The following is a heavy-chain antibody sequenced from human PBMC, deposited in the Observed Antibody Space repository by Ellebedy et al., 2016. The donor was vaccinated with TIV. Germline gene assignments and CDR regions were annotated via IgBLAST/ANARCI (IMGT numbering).Heavy chain of an antibody. D-gene: IGHD3/OR15-3a*01. J-gene: IGHJ4*02. V-gene: IGHV3-23*01. CDR3: AREAVRFLHWKLYLDN. CDR2: LSSSGGST. CDR1: GFTFSSYA. Sequence: PGGSLRLSCAASGFTFSSYAMSWVRQAPGKGLEWVSALSSSGGSTYYADSVKGRFTISRDDSQNTLYLEMNSLTAEDTAVYYCAREAVRFLHWKLYLDNWGPGTLVTVSS.